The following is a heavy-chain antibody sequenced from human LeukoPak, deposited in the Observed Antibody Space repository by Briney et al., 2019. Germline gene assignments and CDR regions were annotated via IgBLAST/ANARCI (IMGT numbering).Heavy chain of an antibody. Sequence: PSETLSLTCTVSGGSISSYYWSWIRQPPGKGLEWIGYIYYSGSTNYNPSLKSRVTISVDTSKNRFSLKLSSVTAADTAVYYCARGLLYSSSSSDYWGQGTLVTVSS. D-gene: IGHD6-6*01. CDR1: GGSISSYY. CDR3: ARGLLYSSSSSDY. CDR2: IYYSGST. J-gene: IGHJ4*02. V-gene: IGHV4-59*01.